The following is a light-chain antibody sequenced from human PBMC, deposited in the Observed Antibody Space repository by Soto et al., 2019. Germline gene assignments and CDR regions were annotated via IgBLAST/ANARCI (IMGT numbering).Light chain of an antibody. V-gene: IGLV2-14*01. Sequence: QSVLTQPASVSGSPGQSITISCTATSSGVGGYNYVSWYQQHPGKAPKLMIYEVSNRPSGVSNRFSGSKSGNTASLTISGLQVEDEADYYCSSYTSSSTLVFGNGTKVTVL. J-gene: IGLJ1*01. CDR3: SSYTSSSTLV. CDR2: EVS. CDR1: SSGVGGYNY.